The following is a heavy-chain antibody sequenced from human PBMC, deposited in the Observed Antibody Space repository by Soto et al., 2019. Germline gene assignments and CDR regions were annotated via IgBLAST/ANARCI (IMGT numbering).Heavy chain of an antibody. CDR2: ISPNNGNT. D-gene: IGHD3-22*01. V-gene: IGHV1-18*01. CDR3: ARGASGYPVHAFKI. Sequence: QVQLVQSGAEVKKPGASVKVLCKASGYIFTSYGITWVRQAPGQGLEWMGWISPNNGNTKYAQNLQGRVTKTIDTSTSTVHMELGSLRSDDTAVYYCARGASGYPVHAFKIWGQGKMVTVSS. CDR1: GYIFTSYG. J-gene: IGHJ3*02.